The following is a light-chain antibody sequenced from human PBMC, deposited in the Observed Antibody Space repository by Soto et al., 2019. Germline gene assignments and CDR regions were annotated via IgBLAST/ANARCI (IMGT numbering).Light chain of an antibody. J-gene: IGKJ1*01. Sequence: VVTQSPATLSVFPGEKATLSCRDSQNVSSDLAWYQQRPGQAPRLLIYGASTRATGIPARFRGSGSGTEFRLTISSLQSEDFATYYCQQYNTWHPKMAFGRGTKVDIK. V-gene: IGKV3-15*01. CDR3: QQYNTWHPKMA. CDR1: QNVSSD. CDR2: GAS.